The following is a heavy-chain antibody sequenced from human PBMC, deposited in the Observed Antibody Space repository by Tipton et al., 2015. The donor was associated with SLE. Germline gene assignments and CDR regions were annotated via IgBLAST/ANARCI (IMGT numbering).Heavy chain of an antibody. CDR2: ISAYNGNT. CDR3: AREATAMGPFDY. J-gene: IGHJ4*02. CDR1: GYTFTTYY. D-gene: IGHD5-18*01. V-gene: IGHV1-18*01. Sequence: QLVQSGAEVKKPGASVKVSCKSSGYTFTTYYMHWVRQAPGQGLEWMGWISAYNGNTNYAQKLQGRVTMTTDTSTSTAYMELRSLRSDDTAVYYCAREATAMGPFDYWGQGTLVTVSS.